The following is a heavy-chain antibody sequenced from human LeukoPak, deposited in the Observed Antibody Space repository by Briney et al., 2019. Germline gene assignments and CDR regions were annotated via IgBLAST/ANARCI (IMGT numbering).Heavy chain of an antibody. CDR3: ARGLHDYYDSSGYYSSGDHWFDP. D-gene: IGHD3-22*01. CDR1: GGSISSGGYY. J-gene: IGHJ5*02. CDR2: IYYSGST. V-gene: IGHV4-31*03. Sequence: SQTLSLTCTVSGGSISSGGYYWSWIRQHPGKGLEWIGYIYYSGSTYYNPSLKRRVTISVDTSKNQFSLKLSSVTAADTAVYYCARGLHDYYDSSGYYSSGDHWFDPWGQGTLVTVSS.